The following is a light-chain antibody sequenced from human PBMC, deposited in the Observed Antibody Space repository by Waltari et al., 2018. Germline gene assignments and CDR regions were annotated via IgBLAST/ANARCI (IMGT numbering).Light chain of an antibody. CDR1: QSVSSTY. Sequence: EIVLTQSPGTLSLSPGDRATLSCRASQSVSSTYFAWYQRKPGQAPRLLIYGTSSRATGIPDRFSGSGSGTDFTLTISRLEPEDFAVYYCQQYDNSFPWTFGQGTKVEIK. CDR2: GTS. CDR3: QQYDNSFPWT. J-gene: IGKJ1*01. V-gene: IGKV3-20*01.